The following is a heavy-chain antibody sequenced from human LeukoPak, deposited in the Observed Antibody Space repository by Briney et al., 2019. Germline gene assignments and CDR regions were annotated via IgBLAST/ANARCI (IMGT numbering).Heavy chain of an antibody. CDR1: GGTFSSYA. J-gene: IGHJ4*02. V-gene: IGHV1-69*13. D-gene: IGHD6-13*01. CDR3: AREQQQLAMNSAFDY. CDR2: IIPIFGTA. Sequence: SVKVSCKASGGTFSSYAISWVRQAPGQGLEWMGGIIPIFGTANYAQKFQGRVTITADESTSTAYMELSSLRSEDTAVYYCAREQQQLAMNSAFDYWGQGTLVTVSS.